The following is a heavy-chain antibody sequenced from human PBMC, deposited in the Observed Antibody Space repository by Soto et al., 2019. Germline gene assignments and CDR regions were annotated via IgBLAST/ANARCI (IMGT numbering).Heavy chain of an antibody. CDR1: GGTFSSYA. J-gene: IGHJ4*02. D-gene: IGHD3-22*01. CDR2: IIPIFGTA. CDR3: ARSYYDSSGLVVGIYFDY. V-gene: IGHV1-69*06. Sequence: SVKVSCKASGGTFSSYAISWVRQAPGQGLEWMGGIIPIFGTANYAQKFQGRVTITVYKSTSTAYMELSSLRSEDTAVYYCARSYYDSSGLVVGIYFDYWGQGTLVTVSS.